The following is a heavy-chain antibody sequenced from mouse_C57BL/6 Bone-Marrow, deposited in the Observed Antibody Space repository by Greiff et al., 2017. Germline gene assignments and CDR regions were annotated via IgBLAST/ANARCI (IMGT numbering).Heavy chain of an antibody. CDR3: ARVDSTAY. V-gene: IGHV1-59*01. Sequence: VQLQQPGAELVRPGTSVKLSCKASGYTFTSYWMHWVKQSPGQGLEWIGVIDPSDSYTNYNQKFKGKATLTVDTSSSTAYMQLSSLTSEDSAVYYCARVDSTAYWGQGTLVTVSA. CDR2: IDPSDSYT. CDR1: GYTFTSYW. J-gene: IGHJ3*01.